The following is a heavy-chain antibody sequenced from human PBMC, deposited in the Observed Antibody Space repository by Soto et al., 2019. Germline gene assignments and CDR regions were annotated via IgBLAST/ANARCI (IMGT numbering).Heavy chain of an antibody. J-gene: IGHJ1*01. D-gene: IGHD3-22*01. Sequence: ASVKVSCKASGYTFTSYGISWVRQAPGQGLEWMGWISAYNGNTNYAQKLQGRVTMTTDTSTSTAYMELRSLRSDDTAVYYCARELDYYDSSGMVFQHWGQGTLVTSPQ. V-gene: IGHV1-18*01. CDR1: GYTFTSYG. CDR3: ARELDYYDSSGMVFQH. CDR2: ISAYNGNT.